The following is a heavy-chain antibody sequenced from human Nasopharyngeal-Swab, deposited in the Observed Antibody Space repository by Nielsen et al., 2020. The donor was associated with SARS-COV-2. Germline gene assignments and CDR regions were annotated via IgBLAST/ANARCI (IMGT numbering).Heavy chain of an antibody. J-gene: IGHJ4*02. CDR1: GFTFSSYS. CDR2: ISSGGGDTT. CDR3: ARDPPDDSSGHFSFDY. D-gene: IGHD3-22*01. Sequence: GGSLRLSCTASGFTFSSYSMNWVRQPPGKGLEWLSWISSGGGDTTFYPDSVKGRFTISRDNAKNSLYLQVHSLRDDDTAVYYCARDPPDDSSGHFSFDYWGQGTLVTVSS. V-gene: IGHV3-48*02.